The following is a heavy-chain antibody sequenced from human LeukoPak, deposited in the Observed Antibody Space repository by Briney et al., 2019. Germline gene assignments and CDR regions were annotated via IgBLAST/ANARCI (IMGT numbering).Heavy chain of an antibody. Sequence: SGGSLRLSYAVSGFTFSSYAMSWVRQAPGKGLEWVAVIWYDGSNKYYADSVKGRFTISRDNSKNTLYLQMNSLRAEDTAVYYCARALPRTPGYYYGMDVWGKGTTVTVSS. CDR2: IWYDGSNK. D-gene: IGHD4-23*01. V-gene: IGHV3-33*08. J-gene: IGHJ6*04. CDR1: GFTFSSYA. CDR3: ARALPRTPGYYYGMDV.